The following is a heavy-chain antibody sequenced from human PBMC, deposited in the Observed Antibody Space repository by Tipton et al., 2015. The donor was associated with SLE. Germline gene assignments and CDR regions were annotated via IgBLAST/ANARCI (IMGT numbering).Heavy chain of an antibody. Sequence: TLSLTCAVSGGSFCGYYWTWIRQPPGKGLGWIGEIHHSGSTHYNPSLKSRITMSMDTSKNQFSLKLSSVTAADMAVYYCATRGGVWGRGTTVTVSS. CDR2: IHHSGST. CDR3: ATRGGV. J-gene: IGHJ6*04. V-gene: IGHV4-34*01. CDR1: GGSFCGYY. D-gene: IGHD3-16*01.